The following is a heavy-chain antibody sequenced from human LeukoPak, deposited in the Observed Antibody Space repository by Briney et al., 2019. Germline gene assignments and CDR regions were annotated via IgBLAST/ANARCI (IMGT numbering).Heavy chain of an antibody. Sequence: SETLSLTCTVSGGSISSHYWSWIRQPPGKGLEWIGYIYYSGSTNYNPSLKSRVTISVDTSKNQFSLKLSSVTAADTAVYYCARALGDREAASEYYYYYYMDVWGKGTTVTVSS. CDR3: ARALGDREAASEYYYYYYMDV. D-gene: IGHD2-15*01. CDR1: GGSISSHY. V-gene: IGHV4-59*11. CDR2: IYYSGST. J-gene: IGHJ6*03.